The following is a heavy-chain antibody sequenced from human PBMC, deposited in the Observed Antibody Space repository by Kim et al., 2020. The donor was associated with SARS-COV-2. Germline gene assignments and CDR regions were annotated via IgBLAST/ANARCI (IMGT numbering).Heavy chain of an antibody. J-gene: IGHJ4*02. CDR1: GFTFSSYA. Sequence: GGSLRLSCAASGFTFSSYAMHWVRQAPGKGLEWVAVISYDGSNKYYADSVKGRFTISRDNSKNTLYLQMNSLRAEDTAVYYCAVSSSNYFDYWGQGTLVT. CDR2: ISYDGSNK. D-gene: IGHD6-6*01. V-gene: IGHV3-30-3*01. CDR3: AVSSSNYFDY.